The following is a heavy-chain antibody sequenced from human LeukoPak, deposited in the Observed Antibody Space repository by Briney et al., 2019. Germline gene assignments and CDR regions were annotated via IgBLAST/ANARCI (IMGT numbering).Heavy chain of an antibody. CDR3: ARLIVGAQFDY. J-gene: IGHJ4*02. V-gene: IGHV1-2*02. Sequence: ASVKVSCKTSGYTFTNHGITWVRHSPGQGLEWMRWINPNSGDTYFAQSFQGRVTMTRDTSINTAYMELSGLRSDDTAVYYCARLIVGAQFDYWGQGTLVSVSS. CDR2: INPNSGDT. CDR1: GYTFTNHG. D-gene: IGHD1-26*01.